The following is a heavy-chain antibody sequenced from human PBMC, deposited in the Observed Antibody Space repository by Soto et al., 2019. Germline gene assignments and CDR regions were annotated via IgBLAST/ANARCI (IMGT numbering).Heavy chain of an antibody. V-gene: IGHV1-8*01. Sequence: QVQLVQSGAEVKKPGASVKVSCKASGYTFTNYDINCVRQATGQGLEWMGWMNPNSGNTGHAQKLQGRVTMTRNTSISTAYMELSSLRSDDTAVYYCARGRSSYGDYVNWYFDLWGRGTLVTVSS. CDR2: MNPNSGNT. CDR3: ARGRSSYGDYVNWYFDL. D-gene: IGHD4-17*01. CDR1: GYTFTNYD. J-gene: IGHJ2*01.